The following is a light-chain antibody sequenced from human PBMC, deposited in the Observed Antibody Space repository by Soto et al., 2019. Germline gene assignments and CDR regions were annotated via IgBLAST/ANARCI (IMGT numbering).Light chain of an antibody. CDR1: QVIKND. J-gene: IGKJ1*01. CDR3: QHYGSHSPWT. CDR2: VAS. Sequence: AVQITNPPASQSASLGDRGILTCRACQVIKNDLSWYQQRPGRDPKLLIYVASNLQSGVPSRYSGSGSGTEFTLTISNLQPDDFATYYCQHYGSHSPWTFGQGTEVDIK. V-gene: IGKV1-6*01.